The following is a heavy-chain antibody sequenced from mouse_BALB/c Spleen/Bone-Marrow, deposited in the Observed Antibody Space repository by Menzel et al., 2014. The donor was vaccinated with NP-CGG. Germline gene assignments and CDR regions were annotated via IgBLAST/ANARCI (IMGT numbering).Heavy chain of an antibody. Sequence: EVHLVESGGGLVQPGDSLRLSCATSGFTFSDFYMEWVRQPPGKRLEWIAASRNKAKYYTTEYSASVKGRFIVSRDTSQRGRYLQVNAVRAEDTAIYYCARDVGYGNYFVYWGQGTLVTVSA. J-gene: IGHJ3*01. V-gene: IGHV7-1*02. CDR3: ARDVGYGNYFVY. D-gene: IGHD2-10*02. CDR1: GFTFSDFY. CDR2: SRNKAKYYTT.